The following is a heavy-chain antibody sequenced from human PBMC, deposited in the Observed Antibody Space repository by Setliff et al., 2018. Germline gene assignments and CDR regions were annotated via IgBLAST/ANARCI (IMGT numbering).Heavy chain of an antibody. CDR3: ARRVSVTGKEFDS. J-gene: IGHJ4*02. V-gene: IGHV5-51*01. CDR2: IYPGDSDT. D-gene: IGHD6-19*01. CDR1: GYSFTRYW. Sequence: PGESLKISCKGSGYSFTRYWIAWVRQVPGKGLEWMGIIYPGDSDTRYSTSFQGQVTMSADNTIKTAYLQWNSLKATDIAIYYCARRVSVTGKEFDSWGQGTLVTVSS.